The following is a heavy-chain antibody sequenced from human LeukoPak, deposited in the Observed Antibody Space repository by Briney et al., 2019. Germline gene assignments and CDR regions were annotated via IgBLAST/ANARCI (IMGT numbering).Heavy chain of an antibody. J-gene: IGHJ3*02. CDR3: ARSLYYYGSDSFDI. V-gene: IGHV4-30-4*07. CDR1: GGSISSGSYS. CDR2: FFYTGNT. D-gene: IGHD3-10*01. Sequence: PSEALSLTCAVSGGSISSGSYSWGWIRQPPGKGLEWIGYFFYTGNTYYNASPKSRVTISVDTSKNQFSLKLSSVTAADTAVYYCARSLYYYGSDSFDIWGQGTMVTVSS.